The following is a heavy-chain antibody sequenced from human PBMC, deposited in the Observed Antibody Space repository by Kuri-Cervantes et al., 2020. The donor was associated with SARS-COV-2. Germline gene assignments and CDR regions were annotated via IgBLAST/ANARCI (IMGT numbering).Heavy chain of an antibody. J-gene: IGHJ3*02. D-gene: IGHD2-2*01. CDR1: GFTFSSYE. V-gene: IGHV3-48*03. CDR3: ASPIYCSSTSCYLGRSHDAFDI. CDR2: ISSSSTI. Sequence: GGSLRLSCAASGFTFSSYEMNWVRQAPGKGLEWVSYISSSSTIYYADSVKGRFTISRDNAKNSLYLQMNSLRAEDTAVYYCASPIYCSSTSCYLGRSHDAFDIWGQGTMVTVSS.